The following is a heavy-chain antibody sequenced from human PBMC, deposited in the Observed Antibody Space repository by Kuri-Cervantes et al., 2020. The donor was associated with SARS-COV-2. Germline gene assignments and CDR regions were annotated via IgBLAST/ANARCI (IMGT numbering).Heavy chain of an antibody. V-gene: IGHV3-30-3*01. CDR2: ISYDGNNE. CDR3: ARSHAVGKTSYFALDV. J-gene: IGHJ6*02. D-gene: IGHD7-27*01. Sequence: GGSLRLSCAASGFTSSTYAITWVRRAPGKGLEWVAVISYDGNNEYYAESVRGRFTISRDNSKNSLYLQMNSLRAEDTAVYYCARSHAVGKTSYFALDVWGQGTTVTVSS. CDR1: GFTSSTYA.